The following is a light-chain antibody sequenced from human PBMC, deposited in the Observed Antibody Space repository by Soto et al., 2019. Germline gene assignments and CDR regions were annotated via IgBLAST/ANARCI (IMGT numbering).Light chain of an antibody. Sequence: QMTKSPSTLSGSVGDRVTITGRASQTIRSWFAWYQQKPGKAPKLLNYKASTLKSGVQSSFSGGGSGTEFTLTISILQPDDFASYYCQHYNSYSEAFGQGTKVDVK. V-gene: IGKV1-5*03. CDR1: QTIRSW. CDR2: KAS. J-gene: IGKJ1*01. CDR3: QHYNSYSEA.